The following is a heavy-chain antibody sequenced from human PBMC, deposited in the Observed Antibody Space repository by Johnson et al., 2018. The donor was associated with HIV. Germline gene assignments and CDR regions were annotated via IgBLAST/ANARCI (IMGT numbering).Heavy chain of an antibody. Sequence: MHLVESGGGLVQPGGSLRLSCAASGFTFSSYWMSWVRQAPGKGLEWVANIKPDGSERYNVDSLQGRFIISRDNAKNSLYLQMKSLRAEDTAVYYCARAVDILAGPDALDIWGQGTLVTVSS. J-gene: IGHJ3*02. CDR2: IKPDGSER. CDR1: GFTFSSYW. D-gene: IGHD3-9*01. V-gene: IGHV3-7*04. CDR3: ARAVDILAGPDALDI.